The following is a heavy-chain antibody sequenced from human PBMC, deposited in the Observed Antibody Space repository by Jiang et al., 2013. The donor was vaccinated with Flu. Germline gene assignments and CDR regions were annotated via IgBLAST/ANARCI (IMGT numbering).Heavy chain of an antibody. CDR3: ARDGVDRYSYGYYFDY. V-gene: IGHV3-30-3*01. CDR1: GFTFSSYA. Sequence: LSCAASGFTFSSYAMHWVRQAPGKGLEWVAVISYDGSNKYYADSVKGRFTISRDNSKNTLYLQMNSLRAEDTAVYYCARDGVDRYSYGYYFDYWGQGTLVTVSS. CDR2: ISYDGSNK. D-gene: IGHD5-18*01. J-gene: IGHJ4*02.